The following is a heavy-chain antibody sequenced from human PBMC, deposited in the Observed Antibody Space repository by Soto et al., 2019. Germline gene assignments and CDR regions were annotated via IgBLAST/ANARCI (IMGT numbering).Heavy chain of an antibody. CDR3: ARGSEAYSSSWYHYYYGMDV. J-gene: IGHJ6*02. CDR1: GFTFSSYS. CDR2: IISSSSYI. D-gene: IGHD6-13*01. V-gene: IGHV3-21*01. Sequence: GGSLRLSCAASGFTFSSYSMNWVRQAPGKGLEWVSSIISSSSYIYYADSVKGRFTISRDNAKNSLYLQMNSLRAEDTAVYYWARGSEAYSSSWYHYYYGMDVWGQGTTVTVSS.